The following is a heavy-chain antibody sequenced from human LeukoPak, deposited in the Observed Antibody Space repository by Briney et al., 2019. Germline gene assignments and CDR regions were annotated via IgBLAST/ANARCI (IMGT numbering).Heavy chain of an antibody. CDR1: GGSISSSSYY. J-gene: IGHJ4*02. V-gene: IGHV4-39*01. Sequence: SETLSLTCTVSGGSISSSSYYWAWIRQPPGKGLEWIANIYYSGSTYYNPSLKSRVTISVDTSKNQFSLKLSSVTAADTAVYYCARYVEMATTDYFDYWGQGTLVTVSS. CDR2: IYYSGST. D-gene: IGHD5-24*01. CDR3: ARYVEMATTDYFDY.